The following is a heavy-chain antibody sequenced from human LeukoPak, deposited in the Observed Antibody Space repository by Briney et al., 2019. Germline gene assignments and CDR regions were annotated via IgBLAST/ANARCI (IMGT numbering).Heavy chain of an antibody. CDR2: IYTSGST. V-gene: IGHV4-4*07. J-gene: IGHJ4*02. D-gene: IGHD2-15*01. Sequence: PSETLSLTCTVSGGSISSYYWSWIRQPAGKGLEWIGRIYTSGSTNYNPSLKSRVTMSVDTSKNQFSLKLSSVTAADTAVYYCARHLQDCSGGSCYSSGFDYWGQGTLVTVSS. CDR1: GGSISSYY. CDR3: ARHLQDCSGGSCYSSGFDY.